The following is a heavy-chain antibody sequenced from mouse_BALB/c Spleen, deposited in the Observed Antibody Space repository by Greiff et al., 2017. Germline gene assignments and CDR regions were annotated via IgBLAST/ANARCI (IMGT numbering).Heavy chain of an antibody. D-gene: IGHD2-2*01. Sequence: EVKLVESGGGLVKPGGSLKLSCAASGFTFSSYAMSWVRQTPEKRLEWVASISSGGSTYYPDSVKGRFTISRDNARNILYLQMSSLRSEDTAMYYCAREGLLWLGYYAMDYWGQGTSVTVSS. CDR2: ISSGGST. V-gene: IGHV5-6-5*01. CDR3: AREGLLWLGYYAMDY. J-gene: IGHJ4*01. CDR1: GFTFSSYA.